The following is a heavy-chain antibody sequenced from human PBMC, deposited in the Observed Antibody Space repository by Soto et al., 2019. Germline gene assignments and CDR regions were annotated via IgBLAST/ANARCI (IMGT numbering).Heavy chain of an antibody. D-gene: IGHD3-10*01. Sequence: WRWIRQPPGKGLEWIGYINHSGSTYYNPSLKSRVTISVDRSKNQFSLKLSSVTAADTAVYYCARETSRGGAAFDIWGQGTMVTVSS. J-gene: IGHJ3*02. CDR3: ARETSRGGAAFDI. V-gene: IGHV4-30-2*01. CDR2: INHSGST.